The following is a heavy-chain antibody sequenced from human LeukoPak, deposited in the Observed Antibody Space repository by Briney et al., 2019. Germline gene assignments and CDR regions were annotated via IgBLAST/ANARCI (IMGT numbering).Heavy chain of an antibody. Sequence: GGSLRLSCAASGFTFSSYSMNWVRQAPGKGLEWVSYISSSSTIYYADSVKGRFTISRDNAKNSLYLQMNSLRAEDTAVYYCARDDCSGGSCYAAFDYWGQGTLVTVSS. D-gene: IGHD2-15*01. CDR2: ISSSSTI. J-gene: IGHJ4*02. CDR1: GFTFSSYS. CDR3: ARDDCSGGSCYAAFDY. V-gene: IGHV3-48*01.